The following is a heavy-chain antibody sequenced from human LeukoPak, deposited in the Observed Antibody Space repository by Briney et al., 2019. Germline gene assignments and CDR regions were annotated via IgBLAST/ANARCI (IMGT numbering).Heavy chain of an antibody. J-gene: IGHJ4*02. CDR3: TRGNAKGQSSSWPFDY. CDR2: VLSDGNKK. Sequence: GSLRLSCAASGFIFNSFSMHWVRQAPGKGPDWVAAVLSDGNKKYSADSVKGRFTISKDNSRNTLYLQMNSLRADDTAMYYCTRGNAKGQSSSWPFDYWGQGTLVTVSS. D-gene: IGHD6-13*01. CDR1: GFIFNSFS. V-gene: IGHV3-30-3*01.